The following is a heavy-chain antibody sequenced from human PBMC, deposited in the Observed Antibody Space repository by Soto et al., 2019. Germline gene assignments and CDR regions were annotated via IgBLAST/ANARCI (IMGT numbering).Heavy chain of an antibody. CDR1: GYTFTGYY. V-gene: IGHV1-2*04. D-gene: IGHD3-22*01. Sequence: ASVKVSCKASGYTFTGYYMHWVRQAPGQGLEWMGWINPNSGGTNYAQKFQGWVTMTRDTSISTAYMELSRLRSDDTAVYYCARGYYDSSGPCDIWGQGTMVTVSS. CDR3: ARGYYDSSGPCDI. J-gene: IGHJ3*02. CDR2: INPNSGGT.